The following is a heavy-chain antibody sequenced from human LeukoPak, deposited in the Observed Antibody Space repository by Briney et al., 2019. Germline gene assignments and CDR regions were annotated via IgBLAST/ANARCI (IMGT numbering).Heavy chain of an antibody. J-gene: IGHJ4*02. CDR3: AKERCSGSACYIFDS. Sequence: GGSLRLSCAASGFTFSNFGMHWVRQTPGKDPECLAVVSYDGSNTYYADSVKGRFTISRDNSKSTLSLQLSSLGVEDTAVYYCAKERCSGSACYIFDSWGQGTLVIVSA. CDR2: VSYDGSNT. V-gene: IGHV3-30*18. CDR1: GFTFSNFG. D-gene: IGHD2-15*01.